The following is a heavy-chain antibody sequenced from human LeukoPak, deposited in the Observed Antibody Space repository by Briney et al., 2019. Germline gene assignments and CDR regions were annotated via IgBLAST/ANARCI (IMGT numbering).Heavy chain of an antibody. CDR3: ARNGLVRACYMDV. CDR1: GFTFSSYS. V-gene: IGHV3-21*01. J-gene: IGHJ6*03. Sequence: GGSLRLSCAASGFTFSSYSMNWVRQAPGKGLEWVSSISSSSSYIYYADSVKGRFTISRDNAKNSLYLQMNSLRAEDTAVYYCARNGLVRACYMDVWGKGTTVTVSS. CDR2: ISSSSSYI. D-gene: IGHD6-19*01.